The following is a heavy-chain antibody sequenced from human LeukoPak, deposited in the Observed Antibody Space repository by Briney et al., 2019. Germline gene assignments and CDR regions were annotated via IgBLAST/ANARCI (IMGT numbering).Heavy chain of an antibody. J-gene: IGHJ5*02. CDR1: GGSISSSSYY. CDR2: IYYSGST. Sequence: PSETLSLTCTVSGGSISSSSYYWGWIRQPPGKGLEWIGSIYYSGSTYYNPSLKSRVTISVDTSKNQFSLKLSSVTAADTAVYYCARDYRRPLFDPWGQGTLVTVPS. V-gene: IGHV4-39*07. CDR3: ARDYRRPLFDP.